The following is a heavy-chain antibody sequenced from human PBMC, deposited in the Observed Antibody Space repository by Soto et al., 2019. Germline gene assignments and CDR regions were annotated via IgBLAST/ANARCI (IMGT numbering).Heavy chain of an antibody. CDR3: AIVVVPAASPLDY. D-gene: IGHD2-2*01. CDR2: ISAYNGNT. V-gene: IGHV1-18*01. CDR1: GYTFTSYG. J-gene: IGHJ4*02. Sequence: QVQLVQSGAEVKKPGASVKVSCKASGYTFTSYGISWVRQAPGQGLEWMGWISAYNGNTNYAQKLQGRVTMTTDTSTSTAYRELRGLISDDTAVYYCAIVVVPAASPLDYWGQGTLVTVSS.